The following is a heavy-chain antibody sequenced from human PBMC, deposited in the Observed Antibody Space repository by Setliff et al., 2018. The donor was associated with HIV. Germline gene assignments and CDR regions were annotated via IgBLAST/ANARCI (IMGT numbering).Heavy chain of an antibody. D-gene: IGHD3-16*02. CDR3: ARDPRASYLSYYYYHYLDV. CDR1: GFTFSTYW. J-gene: IGHJ6*03. CDR2: ISGTSGTM. V-gene: IGHV3-48*01. Sequence: PGGSLRLSCAASGFTFSTYWMHWVRQSPGKGLAWVSYISGTSGTMYYADSVKGRFTISRDNAKNSLLLQMNSLTAEDTAVYYCARDPRASYLSYYYYHYLDVWGKGTTVTVSS.